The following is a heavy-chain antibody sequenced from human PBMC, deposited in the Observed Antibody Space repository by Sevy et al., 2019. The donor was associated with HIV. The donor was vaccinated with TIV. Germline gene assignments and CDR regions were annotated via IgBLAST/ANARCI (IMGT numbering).Heavy chain of an antibody. V-gene: IGHV1-2*02. Sequence: ASVKVSCRASGYTFTGFYIHWLRQAPGQGLEWMGWINSETGDTIYAQKFQGRVTLTRDTSITTAYMELSDLTSDDLAVYYCGRDLGWGQGTLVTVSS. CDR3: GRDLG. D-gene: IGHD3-3*01. CDR2: INSETGDT. J-gene: IGHJ4*02. CDR1: GYTFTGFY.